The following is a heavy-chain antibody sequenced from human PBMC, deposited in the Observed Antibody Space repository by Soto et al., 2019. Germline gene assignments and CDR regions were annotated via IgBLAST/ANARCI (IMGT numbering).Heavy chain of an antibody. V-gene: IGHV3-30*04. CDR2: ISYDGSNK. J-gene: IGHJ4*02. D-gene: IGHD3-3*01. CDR3: ARVRSDFWSGFPY. Sequence: ESVGGVVQPGRSLRLSCAVSGFTYSSYVMHWVRQAPGKGLEWVAVISYDGSNKYYADSVKGRFTISRDNSKNTLYLQMNTLRAEDTAVYYCARVRSDFWSGFPYWGQGTLVTVSS. CDR1: GFTYSSYV.